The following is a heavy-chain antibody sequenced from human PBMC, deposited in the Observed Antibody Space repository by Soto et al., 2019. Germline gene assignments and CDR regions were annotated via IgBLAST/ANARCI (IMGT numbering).Heavy chain of an antibody. CDR3: ARESEDLTSNFDY. CDR2: ISSTTNYI. J-gene: IGHJ4*02. Sequence: GGSLRLSCAASGFTSTRYSMNWVRQAPGKGLEWVSSISSTTNYIYYGDSMKGRFTISRDNAKNSLYLEMNSLRAEDTAVYYCARESEDLTSNFDYWGQGTLVTVSS. CDR1: GFTSTRYS. V-gene: IGHV3-21*06.